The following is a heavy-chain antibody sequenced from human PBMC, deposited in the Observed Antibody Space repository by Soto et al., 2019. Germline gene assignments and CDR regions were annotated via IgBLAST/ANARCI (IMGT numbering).Heavy chain of an antibody. Sequence: SQTLSLTCTVSGGSISSYYWSWIRQPPGKGLEWIGYIDDSGITNYHPCLKSRVTISVDTSKNQFSLKLSSVTAADTAVYYCAREGRTVTTDPFDYWGQGTLVTVSS. CDR1: GGSISSYY. CDR2: IDDSGIT. V-gene: IGHV4-59*01. J-gene: IGHJ4*02. CDR3: AREGRTVTTDPFDY. D-gene: IGHD4-17*01.